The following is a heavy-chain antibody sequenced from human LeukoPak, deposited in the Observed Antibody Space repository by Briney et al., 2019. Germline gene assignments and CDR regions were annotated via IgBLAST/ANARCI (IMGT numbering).Heavy chain of an antibody. V-gene: IGHV1-2*02. J-gene: IGHJ4*02. CDR2: INPNSGGT. CDR1: GYTFTGYY. D-gene: IGHD3-22*01. CDR3: AGTYDSSGYYSFDY. Sequence: ASVKVSCKASGYTFTGYYMHWVRQAPGQGLEWMGWINPNSGGTNYAQKFQGRVTMTRDTSISTAYMELSRLRSDDTAVYYCAGTYDSSGYYSFDYWGQGTLVTVSS.